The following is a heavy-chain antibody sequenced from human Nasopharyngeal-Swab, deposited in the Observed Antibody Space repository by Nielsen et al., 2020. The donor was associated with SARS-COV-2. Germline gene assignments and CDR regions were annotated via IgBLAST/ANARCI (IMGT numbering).Heavy chain of an antibody. D-gene: IGHD4-17*01. V-gene: IGHV3-23*01. CDR1: GFGFSRHG. J-gene: IGHJ6*02. CDR2: FRGGDGRS. Sequence: GGSLRLSCAASGFGFSRHGMTCVRQAPGKGLEWVSGFRGGDGRSADSVKGRFTISRDNSKNTLYLQMNSLRAEDTAVYYCAKEPVTTVTTYNVLDYYGMDVWGQGTTVTVSS. CDR3: AKEPVTTVTTYNVLDYYGMDV.